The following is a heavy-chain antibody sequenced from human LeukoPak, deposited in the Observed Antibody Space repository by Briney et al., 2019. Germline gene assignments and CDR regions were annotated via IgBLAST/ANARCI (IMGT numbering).Heavy chain of an antibody. CDR3: VTKEPSTSGWSY. J-gene: IGHJ4*02. D-gene: IGHD6-19*01. Sequence: GGSLRLSCAASGFSFSTYGMTWVRQAPGKGLEWVVNIKEDGSEKNYVDSVKGRFTISRDDAVNSVYLQMSDLRADDTGVYYCVTKEPSTSGWSYWGQGTLVTVSS. CDR2: IKEDGSEK. V-gene: IGHV3-7*01. CDR1: GFSFSTYG.